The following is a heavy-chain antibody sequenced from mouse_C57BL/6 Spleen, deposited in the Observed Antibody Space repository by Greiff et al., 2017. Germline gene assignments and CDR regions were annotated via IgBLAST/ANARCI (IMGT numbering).Heavy chain of an antibody. CDR2: ISDGGSYT. CDR3: ARDGDYYCGSSPLWYFAV. V-gene: IGHV5-4*01. J-gene: IGHJ1*03. D-gene: IGHD1-1*01. Sequence: EVKLVESGGGLVKPGGSLKLSCAASGFTFSSYAMSWVRQTPEKRLEWVATISDGGSYTYYPDNVKGRFTISRDTAKNNLYLQMSHLTSEDTAMYYCARDGDYYCGSSPLWYFAVWGTGTTVTVSS. CDR1: GFTFSSYA.